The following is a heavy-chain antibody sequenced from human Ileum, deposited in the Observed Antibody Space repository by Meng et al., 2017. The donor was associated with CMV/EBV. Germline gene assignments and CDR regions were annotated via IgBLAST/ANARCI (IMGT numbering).Heavy chain of an antibody. CDR1: GGSISGYY. V-gene: IGHV4-4*07. D-gene: IGHD2-2*01. CDR2: VYSSGST. Sequence: LQLPDAGPGLVTPSESLALTCTLSGGSISGYYWSWIRQPATKGLEWIGRVYSSGSTDYNPSLQSRVTMSVDTSKNQFSLKLSSVTAADTAVYYCARGSSSWAFDYWGQGTLVTVSS. CDR3: ARGSSSWAFDY. J-gene: IGHJ4*02.